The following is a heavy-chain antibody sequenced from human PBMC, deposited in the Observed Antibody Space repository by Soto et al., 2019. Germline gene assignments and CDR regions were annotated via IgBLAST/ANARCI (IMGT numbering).Heavy chain of an antibody. D-gene: IGHD4-4*01. CDR1: GYTFTSYD. CDR2: MNPNSGNT. J-gene: IGHJ4*02. Sequence: QVQLVQSGAEVKKPGASVKVSCKASGYTFTSYDINWVRQATGQGLEWMGWMNPNSGNTGYAQKFQGRVTMTRTTSISTAYMELSSLRSEDTAVYYCARDPSLTTDVFFDYWGQGTLVTVSS. CDR3: ARDPSLTTDVFFDY. V-gene: IGHV1-8*01.